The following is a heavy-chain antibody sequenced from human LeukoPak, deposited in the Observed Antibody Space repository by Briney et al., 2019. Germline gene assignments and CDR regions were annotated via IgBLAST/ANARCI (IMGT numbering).Heavy chain of an antibody. V-gene: IGHV1-46*01. D-gene: IGHD3-22*01. CDR2: INPSGGST. Sequence: ASVKVSCKASGYTFTSYYMHWVRQAPGQGLEWMGIINPSGGSTSYAQKFQGRVTMTRDTSTSTVYMELSSLRSEDTAVYYCARDCYDSSGYYFGFDPWGQGTLVTVSS. CDR3: ARDCYDSSGYYFGFDP. CDR1: GYTFTSYY. J-gene: IGHJ5*02.